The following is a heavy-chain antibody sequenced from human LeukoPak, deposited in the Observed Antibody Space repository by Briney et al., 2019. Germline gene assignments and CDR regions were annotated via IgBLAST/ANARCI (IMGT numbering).Heavy chain of an antibody. CDR3: ATSYDSSGCE. V-gene: IGHV3-7*01. CDR2: IKEDGSAK. Sequence: GGSLRLSCAASGFTFSRYWMSWVRQAPGKGLEWVANIKEDGSAKYYVDSVKGRFTISRDIAKNSVYLQMNSLRAEDTAVYYCATSYDSSGCEWGQGTLVTVSS. J-gene: IGHJ4*02. D-gene: IGHD3-22*01. CDR1: GFTFSRYW.